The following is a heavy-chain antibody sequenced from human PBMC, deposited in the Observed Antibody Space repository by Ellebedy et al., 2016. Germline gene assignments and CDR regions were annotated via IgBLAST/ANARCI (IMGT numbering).Heavy chain of an antibody. V-gene: IGHV3-11*06. D-gene: IGHD2-2*01. CDR3: ARGYCSSTTCYAPVDY. J-gene: IGHJ4*02. Sequence: GRFTISRDNAKNSLYLQMSSLRAEDTAVYYCARGYCSSTTCYAPVDYWGQGTLVTVSS.